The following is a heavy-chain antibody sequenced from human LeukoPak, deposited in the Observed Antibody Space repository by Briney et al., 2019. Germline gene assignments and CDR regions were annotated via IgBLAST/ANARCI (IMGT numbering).Heavy chain of an antibody. Sequence: PGGSLRLSCEASGFTLSSYAMNWVRQAPGKGLEWVAGMYGSGGTTSYTWYAGSVKGRFTISRDKFKNTLYLQMNSLRAEDTAVYYCAKNRQQWLVRPANFDYWGQGILVAVSS. CDR3: AKNRQQWLVRPANFDY. CDR1: GFTLSSYA. J-gene: IGHJ4*02. CDR2: MYGSGGTTSYT. V-gene: IGHV3-23*01. D-gene: IGHD6-19*01.